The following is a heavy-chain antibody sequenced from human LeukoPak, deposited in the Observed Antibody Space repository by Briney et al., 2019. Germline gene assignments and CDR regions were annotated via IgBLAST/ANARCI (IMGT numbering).Heavy chain of an antibody. J-gene: IGHJ4*02. CDR2: ISGSGGRT. CDR1: GFTFSSYA. Sequence: PGGSLRLSCAASGFTFSSYAMSWVRQAPGKGLEWVSVISGSGGRTYYADSVKGRFTISRDNSKNTLYLQMNSLRAEDTAVYYCAKDPPIEAAGSYYFDYWGQGTLVTVSS. CDR3: AKDPPIEAAGSYYFDY. D-gene: IGHD6-13*01. V-gene: IGHV3-23*01.